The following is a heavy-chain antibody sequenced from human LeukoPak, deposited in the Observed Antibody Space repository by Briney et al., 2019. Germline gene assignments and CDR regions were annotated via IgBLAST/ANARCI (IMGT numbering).Heavy chain of an antibody. J-gene: IGHJ4*02. CDR1: GFTFRSYG. Sequence: GGSLRLSCAASGFTFRSYGMHWVRQAPGKGLEWVAFIRHDGTNKYYADSVKGRFTISRDNSKNTLYLQMNSLRAEDTAVYYCAKVRFGEYFAYFDYWGQGTLVTVSS. CDR2: IRHDGTNK. D-gene: IGHD3-16*01. CDR3: AKVRFGEYFAYFDY. V-gene: IGHV3-30*02.